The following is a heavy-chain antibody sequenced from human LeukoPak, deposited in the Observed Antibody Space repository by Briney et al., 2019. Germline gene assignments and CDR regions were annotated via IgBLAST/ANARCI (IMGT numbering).Heavy chain of an antibody. D-gene: IGHD1-26*01. CDR3: ARDHTGSYYY. CDR2: ISTYNGNT. Sequence: ASVKASCKASGYTFTSYGISWVRQAPGQGLEWMGWISTYNGNTNYAQKLQGRVTMTTDTSTSAAYMELRSLRSDDTAVYYCARDHTGSYYYWGQGTLVTVSS. V-gene: IGHV1-18*01. J-gene: IGHJ4*02. CDR1: GYTFTSYG.